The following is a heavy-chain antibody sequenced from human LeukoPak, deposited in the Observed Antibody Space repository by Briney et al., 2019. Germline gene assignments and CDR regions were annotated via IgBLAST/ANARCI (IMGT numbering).Heavy chain of an antibody. V-gene: IGHV3-74*01. D-gene: IGHD5-12*01. CDR2: ISKDGSIT. CDR1: GFTFSDYW. Sequence: GGSLRLSCVASGFTFSDYWMHWVRQAPGKGPEWVSRISKDGSITVYADSTKGRFTVSRDNARSLVYLEVTSLRPEDTAVYYCARGGYSGSYYKFSWGPGTLVTVAS. CDR3: ARGGYSGSYYKFS. J-gene: IGHJ5*02.